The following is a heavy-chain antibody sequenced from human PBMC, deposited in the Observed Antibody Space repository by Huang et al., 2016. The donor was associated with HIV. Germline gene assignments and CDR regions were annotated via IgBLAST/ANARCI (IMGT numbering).Heavy chain of an antibody. Sequence: QVQLVQSGAEVTKPGASVKVSCKASGYTFTSYGISWVRRAPGQGLEWMGWISAYNGNTNYAQKLQGRVTMTTDTSTSTAYMELRSLGADDTAVYYCARARGYYYYGMDVWGQGTTVTVSS. CDR1: GYTFTSYG. V-gene: IGHV1-18*04. J-gene: IGHJ6*02. CDR2: ISAYNGNT. CDR3: ARARGYYYYGMDV.